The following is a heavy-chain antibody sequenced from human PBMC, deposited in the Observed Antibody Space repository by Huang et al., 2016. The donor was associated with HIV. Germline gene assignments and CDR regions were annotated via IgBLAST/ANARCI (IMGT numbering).Heavy chain of an antibody. V-gene: IGHV5-51*01. D-gene: IGHD5-18*01. CDR2: LYPGDSNI. J-gene: IGHJ6*02. CDR3: ARLRYVDTASNGMDV. CDR1: GYSFISYW. Sequence: EVQLVQSGAEVKKPGESLKISCKGSGYSFISYWIGWVRQMPGKGLEWMRLLYPGDSNIRYSPSFQGQVTISADKSISTAYLQWSSLKAPDTAMYYCARLRYVDTASNGMDVWGQGTTVTVSS.